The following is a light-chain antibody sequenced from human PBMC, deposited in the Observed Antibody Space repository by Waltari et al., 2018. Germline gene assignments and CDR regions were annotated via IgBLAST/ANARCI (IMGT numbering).Light chain of an antibody. V-gene: IGKV4-1*01. CDR2: WAS. Sequence: DIVMTQSPDSLAVSLGERATINCKSSQSVLNTLQNKNYLAWYQQKPGQPPKLIINWASTRESGVPARFSGSGSGTDFTLTISSLQAEDVAVYYCQQYYSILPLTFGGGTKVEIK. CDR3: QQYYSILPLT. CDR1: QSVLNTLQNKNY. J-gene: IGKJ4*01.